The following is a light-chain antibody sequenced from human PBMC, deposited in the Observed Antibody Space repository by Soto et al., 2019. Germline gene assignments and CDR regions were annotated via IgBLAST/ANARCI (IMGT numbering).Light chain of an antibody. J-gene: IGLJ1*01. CDR2: RNN. V-gene: IGLV1-47*01. Sequence: QLVLTQPPSASGTPGQRVTISCSGSSSNIGSNYVYWYQQLPGTAPKLLIYRNNHRPSGVPDRFSGSKSGTSASLAISGLRSEDEADYYCAAWDDSLSGYVFGTGTKVTVL. CDR1: SSNIGSNY. CDR3: AAWDDSLSGYV.